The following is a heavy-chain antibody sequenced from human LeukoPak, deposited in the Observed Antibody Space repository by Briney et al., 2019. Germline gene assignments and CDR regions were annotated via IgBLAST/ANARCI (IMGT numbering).Heavy chain of an antibody. CDR2: IYHSGGTT. D-gene: IGHD6-25*01. V-gene: IGHV4-4*02. J-gene: IGHJ3*02. Sequence: SETLSLTCAVSGGSIRSSNRWSWVRQPPGKGLEWVGEIYHSGGTTNYNPSLKSQVTISVDKSKNQFSLQLSSVTAADTALYYCARPTGRGGYPTDPFDIWGQGTMVTVPS. CDR3: ARPTGRGGYPTDPFDI. CDR1: GGSIRSSNR.